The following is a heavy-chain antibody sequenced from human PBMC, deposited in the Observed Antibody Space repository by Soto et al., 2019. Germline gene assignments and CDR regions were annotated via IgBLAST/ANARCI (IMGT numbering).Heavy chain of an antibody. J-gene: IGHJ5*02. CDR2: IYHSGST. CDR3: ARVPDR. D-gene: IGHD2-2*01. CDR1: GGSISSDGHS. Sequence: QLQLQESGSGRVKLSQTLYLTCAVSGGSISSDGHSWSWIRQPPGKGLEWIGYIYHSGSTYYNPSLKSRVTISVDRSKNQFSLKLSSVTAADTAVYYCARVPDRWGQGTLVTVSS. V-gene: IGHV4-30-2*01.